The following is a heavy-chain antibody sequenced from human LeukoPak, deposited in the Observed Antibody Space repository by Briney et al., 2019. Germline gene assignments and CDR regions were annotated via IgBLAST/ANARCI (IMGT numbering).Heavy chain of an antibody. J-gene: IGHJ5*02. CDR3: ARDKAYSWFDP. CDR2: IKDDGSEQ. CDR1: GFTFSSYG. V-gene: IGHV3-7*01. Sequence: GGSLRLSCAASGFTFSSYGMHWVRQAPGKGLEWVANIKDDGSEQYYVDSVKGRFTISRDNAKNSLYLQMNSLRVEDTAVYYCARDKAYSWFDPWGQGTLVTVSS.